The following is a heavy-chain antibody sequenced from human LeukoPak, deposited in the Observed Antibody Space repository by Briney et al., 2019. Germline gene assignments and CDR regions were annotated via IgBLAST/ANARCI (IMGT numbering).Heavy chain of an antibody. Sequence: LPGGSLRLSCAASGFTFSSYGMHWVRQAPGKGLEWVAVTSYDGSSKYYADSVKGRFTISRDNAKNSLYLQMNSLRAEDTAVYYCAREPNSWGAFYYYYYMDVWGKGTTVTVSS. CDR2: TSYDGSSK. D-gene: IGHD6-13*01. CDR1: GFTFSSYG. J-gene: IGHJ6*03. CDR3: AREPNSWGAFYYYYYMDV. V-gene: IGHV3-30*03.